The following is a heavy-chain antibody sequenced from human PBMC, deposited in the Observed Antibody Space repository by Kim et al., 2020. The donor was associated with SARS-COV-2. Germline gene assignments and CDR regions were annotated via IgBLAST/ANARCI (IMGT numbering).Heavy chain of an antibody. CDR3: ARERTYYYGSGSYYLHDAFDI. D-gene: IGHD3-10*01. J-gene: IGHJ3*02. V-gene: IGHV1-18*01. CDR2: INAYNGNT. Sequence: ASVKVSCKASGYTFTSYGISWVRQAPGQGLEWMGWINAYNGNTNYAQKLQGRVTMTTDTSTSTAYMELRSLRSDDTAVYYCARERTYYYGSGSYYLHDAFDIWGQGTMVTVSS. CDR1: GYTFTSYG.